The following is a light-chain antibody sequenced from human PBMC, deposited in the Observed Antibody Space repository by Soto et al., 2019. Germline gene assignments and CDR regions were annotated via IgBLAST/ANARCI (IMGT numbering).Light chain of an antibody. CDR3: AAWDDSLNVV. CDR1: SSNIGSNT. Sequence: LTQPPSASGTPGQRVTISCSGSSSNIGSNTVNWYQQLPGTAPKLLIYSNNQRPSGVPDRFSGSKSGTSASLAISGLQSEDEADYYCAAWDDSLNVVFGGGTKVTVL. V-gene: IGLV1-44*01. CDR2: SNN. J-gene: IGLJ2*01.